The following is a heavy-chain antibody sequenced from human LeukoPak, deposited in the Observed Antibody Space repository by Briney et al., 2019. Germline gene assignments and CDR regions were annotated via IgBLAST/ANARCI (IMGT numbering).Heavy chain of an antibody. CDR2: INPNSGGT. D-gene: IGHD2-2*01. CDR3: ARAFDVSSDIVVVPTPFDI. CDR1: GYTFTGYY. Sequence: ALVKVSCKASGYTFTGYYMQWVRQAPGQGLEWMGWINPNSGGTNYAQKFQGRVTMTRDTSISTAYMELSRLRSDDTAVYYCARAFDVSSDIVVVPTPFDIWGQGTMVTVSS. J-gene: IGHJ3*02. V-gene: IGHV1-2*02.